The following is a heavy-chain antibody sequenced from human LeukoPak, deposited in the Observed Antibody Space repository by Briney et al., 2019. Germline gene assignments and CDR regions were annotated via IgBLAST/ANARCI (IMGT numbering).Heavy chain of an antibody. V-gene: IGHV1-2*02. Sequence: ASVKVSCKASGYTFTSYYMHWVRQAPGQGLEWMGWINPNSGGTNYAQKFQGRVTMTRDTSISTAYMELSRLRSDDTAVYYCARPRIAAASEPDYYYYYMDVWGKGTTVTVSS. CDR1: GYTFTSYY. J-gene: IGHJ6*03. CDR3: ARPRIAAASEPDYYYYYMDV. CDR2: INPNSGGT. D-gene: IGHD6-13*01.